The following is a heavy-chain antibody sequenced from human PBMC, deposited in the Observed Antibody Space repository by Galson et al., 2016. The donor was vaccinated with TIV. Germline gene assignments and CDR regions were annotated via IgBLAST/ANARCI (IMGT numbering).Heavy chain of an antibody. CDR1: GGTFKIHS. V-gene: IGHV1-69*13. D-gene: IGHD3-16*02. J-gene: IGHJ6*02. Sequence: SVKVSCKASGGTFKIHSITWVRQAPGQGLEWMGGIIPVFGTANYAQNFRGRVTTTADEFTNTAYLQLSSLRSEDTAVDDCATVITCGGVVVYGRDYGMDDWGQGATVTVSS. CDR2: IIPVFGTA. CDR3: ATVITCGGVVVYGRDYGMDD.